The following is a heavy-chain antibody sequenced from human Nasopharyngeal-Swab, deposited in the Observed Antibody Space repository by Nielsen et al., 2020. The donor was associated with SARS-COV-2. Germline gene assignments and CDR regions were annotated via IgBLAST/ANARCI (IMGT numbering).Heavy chain of an antibody. CDR1: GFTFSSYA. V-gene: IGHV3-23*01. D-gene: IGHD3-9*01. Sequence: GESLKISCAASGFTFSSYAMSWVRQAPGKGLEWVSAISGSGGSTYYADSVKGRFTISRDNSKNTLYLQMNSLRAEDTAVYYCAKASIRYFDWLSGHWGQGTLVTVSS. J-gene: IGHJ4*02. CDR2: ISGSGGST. CDR3: AKASIRYFDWLSGH.